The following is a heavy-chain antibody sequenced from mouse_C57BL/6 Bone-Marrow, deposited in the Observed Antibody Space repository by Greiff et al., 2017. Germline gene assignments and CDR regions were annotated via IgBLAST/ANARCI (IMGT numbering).Heavy chain of an antibody. Sequence: EVQLVESGAELVRPGASVKLSCTASGFNIKDDYMHWVKQRPEQGLAWIGWIDPENGDNEYAPKFKGKATITADTASYTAYLQLSILTSAYTAVYYCTTQCSSYLYYAMDCWGQGTSVTVST. CDR2: IDPENGDN. J-gene: IGHJ4*01. CDR3: TTQCSSYLYYAMDC. D-gene: IGHD1-1*01. V-gene: IGHV14-4*01. CDR1: GFNIKDDY.